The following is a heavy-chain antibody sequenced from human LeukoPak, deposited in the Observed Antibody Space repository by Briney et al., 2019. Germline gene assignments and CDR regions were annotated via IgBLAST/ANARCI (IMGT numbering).Heavy chain of an antibody. CDR2: IHRSGSP. CDR3: AREILGGFTPGAY. D-gene: IGHD3-10*01. Sequence: PSETLSLTCTVSLVSTTSNFWSWVRQPPGKGLEWIGEIHRSGSPNYNPSLQSRVTISIDRSRNQIVLELSSVTAADTAVYYCAREILGGFTPGAYWGQGTLVTVSS. V-gene: IGHV4-4*02. J-gene: IGHJ4*02. CDR1: LVSTTSNF.